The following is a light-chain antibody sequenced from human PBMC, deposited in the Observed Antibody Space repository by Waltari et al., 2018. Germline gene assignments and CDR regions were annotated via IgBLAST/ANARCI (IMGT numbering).Light chain of an antibody. CDR1: DSSIASFG. Sequence: QSVLTQAPSVSGAPGQRVTISCTGGDSSIASFGVNWYQRLPERVPKLLIYENARRPSGVPDRFSGSRSGTPAALASEGLQPEDEGDYYCQSYDNSLRGSLLFGGGTKVTV. V-gene: IGLV1-40*01. CDR3: QSYDNSLRGSLL. J-gene: IGLJ3*02. CDR2: ENA.